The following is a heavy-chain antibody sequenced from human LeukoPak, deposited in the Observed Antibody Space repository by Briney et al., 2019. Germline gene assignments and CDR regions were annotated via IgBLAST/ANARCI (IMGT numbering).Heavy chain of an antibody. J-gene: IGHJ3*02. Sequence: PSETLSLTCTVSGGSISSGGYYWSWIRQPPGKGLEWIGYIYHSGSTYYNPSLKSRVTISVDTSKNQFSLKLSSVTAADTAVYYCARQGKVVPAEIVGGAFDIWGQGTMVTVSS. CDR1: GGSISSGGYY. D-gene: IGHD2-2*01. V-gene: IGHV4-30-2*05. CDR3: ARQGKVVPAEIVGGAFDI. CDR2: IYHSGST.